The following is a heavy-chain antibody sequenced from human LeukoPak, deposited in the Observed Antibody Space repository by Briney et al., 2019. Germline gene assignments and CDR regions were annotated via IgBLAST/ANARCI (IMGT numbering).Heavy chain of an antibody. Sequence: SVKVSCKASGGTFSSYGLSWVRQAPGQGLEWMVGIIAIFGTPNYAQKFQGRVTITTDESTSTGYMELSSLRSEDTAVYYCARVRQDGYYDSSGYYYYYMDVWGKGTTVTVSS. CDR3: ARVRQDGYYDSSGYYYYYMDV. CDR1: GGTFSSYG. V-gene: IGHV1-69*05. J-gene: IGHJ6*03. CDR2: IIAIFGTP. D-gene: IGHD3-22*01.